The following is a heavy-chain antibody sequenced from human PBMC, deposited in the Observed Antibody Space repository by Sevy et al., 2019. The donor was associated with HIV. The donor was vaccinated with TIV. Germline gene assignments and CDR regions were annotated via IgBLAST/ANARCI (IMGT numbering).Heavy chain of an antibody. CDR3: AREDGKMATSDY. CDR1: GGSISSYY. J-gene: IGHJ4*02. CDR2: IYYSERT. V-gene: IGHV4-59*01. D-gene: IGHD5-12*01. Sequence: SETLSLTCTVSGGSISSYYWNWFRQPPGKGLEWIGYIYYSERTNYNPSLKSRVTITVDTSKNQFSLRLTSVTAADTAVYYCAREDGKMATSDYWAREPWSPSPQ.